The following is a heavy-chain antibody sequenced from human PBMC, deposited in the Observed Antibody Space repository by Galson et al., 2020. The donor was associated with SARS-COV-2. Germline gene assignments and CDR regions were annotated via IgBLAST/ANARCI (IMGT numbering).Heavy chain of an antibody. D-gene: IGHD3-10*01. Sequence: GWISAYNGNTNYAQKLQGRVTMTTDTSTSTAYMELRSLRSDDTAVYYCARTLGLWFGGNDWGQGTLVTVSS. J-gene: IGHJ4*02. CDR3: ARTLGLWFGGND. CDR2: ISAYNGNT. V-gene: IGHV1-18*01.